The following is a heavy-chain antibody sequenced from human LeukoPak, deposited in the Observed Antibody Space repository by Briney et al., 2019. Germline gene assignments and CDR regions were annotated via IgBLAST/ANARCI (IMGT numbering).Heavy chain of an antibody. V-gene: IGHV1-2*02. D-gene: IGHD4-11*01. CDR2: INPISGGT. J-gene: IGHJ4*02. CDR3: AREGSTVTTSGDY. Sequence: ASVKVSCKASGYTFTDYYIHWVRQARGHGLEWMGWINPISGGTNYAQKFQGRVTMTRDTSISTAYMELSRLRSDDTAVYYCAREGSTVTTSGDYWGQGTLVTVSS. CDR1: GYTFTDYY.